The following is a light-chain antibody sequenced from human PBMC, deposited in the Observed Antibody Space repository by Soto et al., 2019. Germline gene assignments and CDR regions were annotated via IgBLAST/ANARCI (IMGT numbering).Light chain of an antibody. CDR3: ETWDSNTRV. CDR2: LEGSGSY. V-gene: IGLV4-60*02. Sequence: QLVLTQPSSDSASLGSSVKLTCTLSSGHSSYIIAWHQQQPGKAPRYLMKLEGSGSYNKGSGVPDRFSGSSSGADRYLTISNLQFEDEADYYCETWDSNTRVFGGGTKLTVL. J-gene: IGLJ3*02. CDR1: SGHSSYI.